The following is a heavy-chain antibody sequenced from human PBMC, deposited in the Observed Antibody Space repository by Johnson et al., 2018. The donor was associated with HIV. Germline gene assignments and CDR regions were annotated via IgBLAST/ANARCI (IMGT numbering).Heavy chain of an antibody. CDR2: INQDGSDK. J-gene: IGHJ3*02. Sequence: VQLVESGGGLVKPGGSLRLSCAVSGFTFSNHHMTWVRQAPGKGLEWVANINQDGSDKYYVDSVKGRFTISRDNAKNSLYLQMNSLIADDTAVYYCAIGRGEFPRHAFDIWGQGTMVTVSS. CDR3: AIGRGEFPRHAFDI. V-gene: IGHV3-7*01. D-gene: IGHD3-10*01. CDR1: GFTFSNHH.